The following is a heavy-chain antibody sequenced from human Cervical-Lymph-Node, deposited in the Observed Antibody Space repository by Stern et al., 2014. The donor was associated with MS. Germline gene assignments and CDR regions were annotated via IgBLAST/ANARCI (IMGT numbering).Heavy chain of an antibody. Sequence: VQLVESGAEVKKPWPSVTVSCKASGGTFNNYAIAWVRQAPGPGHEWMGVIIPILGTVTYDKRVEVRVTIIADDVFTTDNIEVTSLRSEDTAVYYCARDRSLGVTPFFDYWGQGTLVTVSS. V-gene: IGHV1-69*01. CDR1: GGTFNNYA. CDR2: IIPILGTV. CDR3: ARDRSLGVTPFFDY. J-gene: IGHJ4*02.